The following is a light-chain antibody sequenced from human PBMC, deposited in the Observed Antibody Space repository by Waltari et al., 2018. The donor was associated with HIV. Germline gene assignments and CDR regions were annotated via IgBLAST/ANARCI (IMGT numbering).Light chain of an antibody. CDR1: QSITTY. Sequence: DIQMTQSPSSLSASVGDSVTITCRASQSITTYVNWYEQKPGQAPNPLIYAASSLQSWVPSRFSGSGSGTDFTLTISSLQPEDFATYYCQQSYSSSSTFGQGTKLEIK. V-gene: IGKV1-39*01. CDR2: AAS. CDR3: QQSYSSSST. J-gene: IGKJ2*01.